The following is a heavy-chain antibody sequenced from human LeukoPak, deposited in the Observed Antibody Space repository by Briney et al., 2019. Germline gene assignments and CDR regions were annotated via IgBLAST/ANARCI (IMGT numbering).Heavy chain of an antibody. Sequence: VASVKLSCKASGYTFTGYYMHRVRQAPGPGLEWMGGIIPIFGTGNYAQKLPGRVTMTTDTSTSTAYMELRSLRSDDTAVYYCARSMRYCSSTSCYMEDAFYIWGQGTMVTVSS. CDR3: ARSMRYCSSTSCYMEDAFYI. CDR1: GYTFTGYY. CDR2: IIPIFGTG. D-gene: IGHD2-2*02. V-gene: IGHV1-18*04. J-gene: IGHJ3*02.